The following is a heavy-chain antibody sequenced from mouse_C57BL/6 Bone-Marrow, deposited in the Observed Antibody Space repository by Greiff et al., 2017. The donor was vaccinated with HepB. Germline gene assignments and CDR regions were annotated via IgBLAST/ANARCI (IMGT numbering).Heavy chain of an antibody. CDR2: IDPSDSYT. V-gene: IGHV1-50*01. Sequence: VQLQQPGAELVKPGASVKLSCKASGYTFTSYWMQWVKQRPGQGLEWIGEIDPSDSYTNYNQKFKGKATLTVDTSSSTAYMQLSSLTSEDSAVYYCARVTTVVPYYFDYWGQGTTLTVSS. CDR1: GYTFTSYW. J-gene: IGHJ2*01. D-gene: IGHD1-1*01. CDR3: ARVTTVVPYYFDY.